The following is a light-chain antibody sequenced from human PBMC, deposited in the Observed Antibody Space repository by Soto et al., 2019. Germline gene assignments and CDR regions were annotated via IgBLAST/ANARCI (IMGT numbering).Light chain of an antibody. CDR2: DAS. V-gene: IGKV3-11*01. CDR1: QSVSSY. CDR3: QQRSNWPPWT. J-gene: IGKJ1*01. Sequence: EMGFTQSPATLSLSPGERAALCCRASQSVSSYLAWYQQKPGQAPRLLIYDASNRATGIPARFSGSGSGTDFTLTISSLEPEDFAVYYCQQRSNWPPWTFGQGTKVDI.